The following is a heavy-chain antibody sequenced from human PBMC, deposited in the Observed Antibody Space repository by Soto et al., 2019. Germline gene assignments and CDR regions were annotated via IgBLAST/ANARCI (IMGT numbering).Heavy chain of an antibody. V-gene: IGHV1-8*01. CDR2: MNPNSGNT. CDR1: GYTFTSYD. J-gene: IGHJ6*03. CDR3: ARENLDYSKEDYYYYYYMDV. D-gene: IGHD4-4*01. Sequence: ASVKVSCKASGYTFTSYDINWVRQATGQGLEWMGWMNPNSGNTGYAQKFQGRVTMTRNTSINTAYMELSSLRSEDTAVYYCARENLDYSKEDYYYYYYMDVWGKGTTVTVSS.